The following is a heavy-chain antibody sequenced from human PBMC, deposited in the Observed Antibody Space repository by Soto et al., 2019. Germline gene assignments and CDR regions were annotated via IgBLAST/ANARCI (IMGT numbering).Heavy chain of an antibody. J-gene: IGHJ4*02. D-gene: IGHD4-17*01. V-gene: IGHV3-23*01. CDR1: GFTFSSYA. CDR2: ISGSGGST. CDR3: AKGRGDYGGGFDY. Sequence: EVQLLESGGGLVQPGGSLRLSCEASGFTFSSYAMSWVRQAPGKGLEWVSAISGSGGSTYYADSVKGRFTISRDNSKNTLYLQMNSLRAEDTAVYYCAKGRGDYGGGFDYWGQGTLVTVSS.